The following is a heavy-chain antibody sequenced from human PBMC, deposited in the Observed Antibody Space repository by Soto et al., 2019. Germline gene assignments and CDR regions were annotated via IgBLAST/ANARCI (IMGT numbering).Heavy chain of an antibody. CDR2: IYSDGRT. CDR1: GFIVSSSY. V-gene: IGHV3-53*02. CDR3: ARCSGWYGQCYFDC. J-gene: IGHJ4*02. Sequence: DVQLVETGGGLIQPGGSLRLSCAASGFIVSSSYMSWVRQAPGKGLEWVSVIYSDGRTYYADSVKGRFTISRDNPKNTLYLQMNSLSAEDTAVYYCARCSGWYGQCYFDCWGQGTLVTVSS. D-gene: IGHD6-13*01.